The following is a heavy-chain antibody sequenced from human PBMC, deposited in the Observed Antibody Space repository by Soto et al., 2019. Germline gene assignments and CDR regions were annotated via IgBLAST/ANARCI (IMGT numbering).Heavy chain of an antibody. CDR3: AKGGRYCSGGSCYSGAFDI. CDR2: ISWNSGSI. J-gene: IGHJ3*02. Sequence: EVQLVESGGGLVQPGRSLRLSCAASGFTFDDYAMHWVRQAPGKGLEWVSGISWNSGSIGYGDSVKGRFTISRDNAKNFLYLQMNSLSAEDTALYYCAKGGRYCSGGSCYSGAFDIWGQGTMVTVSS. D-gene: IGHD2-15*01. CDR1: GFTFDDYA. V-gene: IGHV3-9*01.